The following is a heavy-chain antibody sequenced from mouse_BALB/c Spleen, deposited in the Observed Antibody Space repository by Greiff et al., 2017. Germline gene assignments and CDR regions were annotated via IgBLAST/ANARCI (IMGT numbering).Heavy chain of an antibody. CDR3: ARHRDYDDGGFDV. J-gene: IGHJ1*01. CDR1: GFSLTSYG. D-gene: IGHD2-4*01. Sequence: QVQLQQSGPDLVAPSQSLSITCTVSGFSLTSYGVHWVRQPPGKGLEWLVVIWSDGSTTYNSALKSRLSISKDNSKSQVFLKMNSLQTDDTAMYYCARHRDYDDGGFDVWGAGTTVTVSS. CDR2: IWSDGST. V-gene: IGHV2-6-2*01.